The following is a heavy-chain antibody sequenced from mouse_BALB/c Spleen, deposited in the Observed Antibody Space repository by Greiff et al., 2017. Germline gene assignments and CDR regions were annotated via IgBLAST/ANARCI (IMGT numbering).Heavy chain of an antibody. CDR1: GYTFTDYE. CDR2: IDPETGGT. Sequence: QVQLQQSGAELVRPGASVTLSCKASGYTFTDYEMHWVKQTPVHGLEWIGAIDPETGGTAYNQKFKGKATLTADKSSSTAYMELRSLTSEDSAVYYCTRWGLRRGFDYWGQGTTLTVSS. V-gene: IGHV1-15*01. CDR3: TRWGLRRGFDY. D-gene: IGHD2-4*01. J-gene: IGHJ2*01.